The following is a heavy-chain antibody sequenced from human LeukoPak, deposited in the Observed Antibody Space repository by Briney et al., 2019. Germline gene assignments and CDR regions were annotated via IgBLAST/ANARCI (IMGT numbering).Heavy chain of an antibody. D-gene: IGHD6-13*01. CDR3: ARDSSSWFDY. V-gene: IGHV4-31*03. J-gene: IGHJ4*02. CDR1: GGSISSGGYY. Sequence: SQTLSLTCTVSGGSISSGGYYWSWIRQHPGKGLEWIGYIYCSGSTYYNPSLKSRVTISVDTSKNQFSLKLSPVTAADTAVYYCARDSSSWFDYWGQGTLVTVSS. CDR2: IYCSGST.